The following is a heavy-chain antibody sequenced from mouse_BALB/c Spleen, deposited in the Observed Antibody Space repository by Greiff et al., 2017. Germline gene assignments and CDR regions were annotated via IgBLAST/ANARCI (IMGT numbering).Heavy chain of an antibody. CDR2: ISYSGST. J-gene: IGHJ4*01. Sequence: EVQLRESGPSLVKPSQTLSLTCSVTGDSITSGYWNWIRKFPGNKLEYMGYISYSGSTYYNPSLKSRISITRDTSKNQYYLQLNSVTTEDTATYYCARYLYYYGSSLYYAMDYWGQGTSVTVSS. CDR3: ARYLYYYGSSLYYAMDY. CDR1: GDSITSGY. V-gene: IGHV3-8*02. D-gene: IGHD1-1*01.